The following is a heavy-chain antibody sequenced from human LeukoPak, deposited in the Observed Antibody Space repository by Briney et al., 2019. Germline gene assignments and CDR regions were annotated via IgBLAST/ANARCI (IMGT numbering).Heavy chain of an antibody. CDR2: INPSSGGT. Sequence: ASVKVSCKASGYTFTGYYIHCVRQVPGQGLEWMGWINPSSGGTNYAQKFQGRVTMTRDTSISTAYMDLSRLTSDDTAVYYCARGGAQEYRSGWLVGNLDYWGQGTLVTVSS. CDR1: GYTFTGYY. V-gene: IGHV1-2*02. J-gene: IGHJ4*02. D-gene: IGHD6-19*01. CDR3: ARGGAQEYRSGWLVGNLDY.